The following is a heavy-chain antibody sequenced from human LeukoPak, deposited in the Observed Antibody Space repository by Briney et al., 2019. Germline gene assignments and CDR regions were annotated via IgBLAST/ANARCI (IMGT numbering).Heavy chain of an antibody. CDR2: INPNSGGT. CDR3: ARTLFPRGALDI. J-gene: IGHJ3*02. CDR1: GYTFTGYY. V-gene: IGHV1-2*02. Sequence: GASVKVSCKASGYTFTGYYMHWVRQAPGQGLEWMGWINPNSGGTNYAQKFQGRVTMTRDTSISTAYMELSRLRSDDTAVCYCARTLFPRGALDIWGQGTMVTVSS. D-gene: IGHD3-10*02.